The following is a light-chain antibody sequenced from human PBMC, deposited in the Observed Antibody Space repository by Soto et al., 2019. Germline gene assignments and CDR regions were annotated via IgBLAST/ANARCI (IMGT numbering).Light chain of an antibody. Sequence: EIVLTQSPGTLSLSPGERATLSCRASQSVSSSYLAWYQQRPGQAPRLLIYGTSIRATGIPARFSGSGSGTEFSLTISNLQSEDFAVYYCQQYNRWPPITFGQGTRLEI. CDR1: QSVSSSY. J-gene: IGKJ5*01. CDR3: QQYNRWPPIT. V-gene: IGKV3-15*01. CDR2: GTS.